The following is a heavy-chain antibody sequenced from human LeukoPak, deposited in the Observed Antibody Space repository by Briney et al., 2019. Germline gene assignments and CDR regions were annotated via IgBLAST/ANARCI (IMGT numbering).Heavy chain of an antibody. J-gene: IGHJ6*02. CDR2: ISGSGGST. CDR1: GFTFSSYA. Sequence: GGSLRLSCAASGFTFSSYAMSWVRQAPGKGLEWVSAISGSGGSTYYADSVKGRFTISRDNSKNTLYLQMNSLRAEDTAVYYCANPTGPSSPYYYGMDVWGQGTTVTVPS. D-gene: IGHD2-2*01. V-gene: IGHV3-23*01. CDR3: ANPTGPSSPYYYGMDV.